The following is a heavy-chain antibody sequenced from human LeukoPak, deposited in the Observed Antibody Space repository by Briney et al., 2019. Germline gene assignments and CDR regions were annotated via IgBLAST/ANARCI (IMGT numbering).Heavy chain of an antibody. V-gene: IGHV3-23*01. CDR2: ISGSGGST. CDR3: AKDVLRTTGTTPLLYFDY. D-gene: IGHD1-1*01. CDR1: GFTFSSYA. Sequence: GGSLRLSCAASGFTFSSYAVSWVRQAPGKGLEWVSAISGSGGSTYYADSVKGRFTISRDNSKNTLYLQMNSLRAEDTAVYYCAKDVLRTTGTTPLLYFDYWGQGTLVTVSS. J-gene: IGHJ4*02.